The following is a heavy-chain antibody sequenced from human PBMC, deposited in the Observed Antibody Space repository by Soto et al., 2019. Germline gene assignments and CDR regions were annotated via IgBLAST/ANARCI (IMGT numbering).Heavy chain of an antibody. D-gene: IGHD5-12*01. CDR3: ARVGGYDSRYYYYYGMDV. V-gene: IGHV4-59*01. J-gene: IGHJ6*02. CDR1: GGSISSYY. CDR2: IYYSGST. Sequence: SETLSLTCTVSGGSISSYYWSWIRQPPGKGLEWIGYIYYSGSTNYNPSLKSRATISVDTSKNQFSLKLSSVTAADTAVYYCARVGGYDSRYYYYYGMDVWGQGTTVTVSS.